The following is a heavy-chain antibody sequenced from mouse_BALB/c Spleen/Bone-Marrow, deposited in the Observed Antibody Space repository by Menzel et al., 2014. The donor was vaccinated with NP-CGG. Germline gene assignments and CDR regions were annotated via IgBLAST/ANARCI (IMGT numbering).Heavy chain of an antibody. D-gene: IGHD2-4*01. CDR1: GFTFTSYT. CDR2: ISNGGGST. CDR3: TREDYGAY. V-gene: IGHV5-12-2*01. J-gene: IGHJ3*01. Sequence: DVKLQESGGGLVQPGGSLKLSCAASGFTFTSYTMSWVRQTPEKRLEWVAYISNGGGSTYNPDTVKGRFTISRDNAKNTLYLQMSRLKSEDTAICYCTREDYGAYWGQGTLVTVSA.